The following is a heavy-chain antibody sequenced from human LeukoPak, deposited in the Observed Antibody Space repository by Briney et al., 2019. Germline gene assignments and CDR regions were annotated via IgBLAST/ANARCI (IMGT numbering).Heavy chain of an antibody. V-gene: IGHV4-39*07. J-gene: IGHJ4*02. Sequence: PSETLSLTCTVSGGSISSNSYYWGWIRQPPGKGLEWIGSIYYSESTYYKPSLKSRVTISVDTSKNQFSLKLSSVTAADTAVYYCARYYYGSGSYYYFDYWGQGTLVTVSS. CDR1: GGSISSNSYY. CDR3: ARYYYGSGSYYYFDY. D-gene: IGHD3-10*01. CDR2: IYYSEST.